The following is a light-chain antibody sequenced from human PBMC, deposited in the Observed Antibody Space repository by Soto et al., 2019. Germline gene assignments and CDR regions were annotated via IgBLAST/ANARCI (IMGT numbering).Light chain of an antibody. CDR3: VAWDDNLSSRV. CDR1: RSNIGSAI. J-gene: IGLJ3*02. CDR2: MNS. V-gene: IGLV1-47*01. Sequence: QSALTQPPSLSGTPGQTVTISCIGSRSNIGSAIVHWYQQLPGTAPKHVIYMNSQRPSGVPDRFSASKSGTSASLVITGLRPEDEADYYCVAWDDNLSSRVFGGGTKVTVL.